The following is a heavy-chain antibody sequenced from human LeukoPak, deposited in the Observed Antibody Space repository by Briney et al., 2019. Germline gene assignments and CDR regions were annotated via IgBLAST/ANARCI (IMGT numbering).Heavy chain of an antibody. Sequence: GGSLRLSCAASEFTFSSYWMSWVRQVPGKGLGWVANIKRDGSEKYYVDSVKGRFTISRDNAKNSLYLQMNGLRVEDTAVYYCARDLVGTTYHYYYMDVWGKGTTVTVSS. CDR3: ARDLVGTTYHYYYMDV. CDR1: EFTFSSYW. V-gene: IGHV3-7*01. J-gene: IGHJ6*03. CDR2: IKRDGSEK. D-gene: IGHD1-1*01.